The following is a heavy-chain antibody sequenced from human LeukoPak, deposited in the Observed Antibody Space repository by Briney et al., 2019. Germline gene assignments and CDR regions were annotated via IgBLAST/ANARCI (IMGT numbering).Heavy chain of an antibody. V-gene: IGHV3-21*01. CDR2: ISSSSSYI. J-gene: IGHJ4*02. Sequence: GGSLRLSCAASGFTFSSHSMNWVRQAPGKGLEWVSSISSSSSYIYYADSVKGRFTISRDNAKNSLYLQMNSLRAEDTAVYYCARGKWLVPYDYWGQGTLVTVSS. CDR1: GFTFSSHS. CDR3: ARGKWLVPYDY. D-gene: IGHD6-19*01.